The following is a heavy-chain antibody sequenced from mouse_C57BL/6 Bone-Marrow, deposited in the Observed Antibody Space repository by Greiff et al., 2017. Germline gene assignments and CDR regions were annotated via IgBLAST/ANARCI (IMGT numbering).Heavy chain of an antibody. V-gene: IGHV1-50*01. CDR2: IDPSDSYT. CDR3: AINYGSSFFYAMDY. J-gene: IGHJ4*01. D-gene: IGHD1-1*01. CDR1: GYTFTSYW. Sequence: QVHVKQPGAELVKPGASVKLSCKASGYTFTSYWMQWVKQRPGQGLEWIGEIDPSDSYTNYNQKFKGKATLTVDTSSSTAYMQLSSLTSEDSAVYYCAINYGSSFFYAMDYWGQGTSVTVSS.